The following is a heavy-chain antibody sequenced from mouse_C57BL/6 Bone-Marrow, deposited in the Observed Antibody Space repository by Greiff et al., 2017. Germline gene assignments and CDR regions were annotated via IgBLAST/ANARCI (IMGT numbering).Heavy chain of an antibody. CDR1: GYTFTSYG. V-gene: IGHV1-81*01. Sequence: QVHVKQSGAELARPGASVKLSCKASGYTFTSYGISWVKQRTGQGLEWIGEIYPRSGNTYYNEKFKGKATLTADKSSSTAYMELRSLTSEGSAVYDCALRRWFAYWGQGTRVTGSA. CDR2: IYPRSGNT. J-gene: IGHJ3*01. CDR3: ALRRWFAY. D-gene: IGHD2-12*01.